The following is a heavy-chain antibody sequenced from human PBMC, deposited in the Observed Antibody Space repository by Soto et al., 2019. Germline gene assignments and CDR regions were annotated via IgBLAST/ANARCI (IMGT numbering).Heavy chain of an antibody. D-gene: IGHD1-26*01. V-gene: IGHV3-23*05. CDR3: ARRTTYFDY. J-gene: IGHJ4*02. Sequence: PGGSLRLSCAASGFTFSSYAMSWVRQAPGKGLEWVSAIYSGGSTYYADSVKGRFTISRDNSKNTLYLQMNSLRAEDTAVYYCARRTTYFDYWGQGTLVTVSS. CDR1: GFTFSSYA. CDR2: IYSGGST.